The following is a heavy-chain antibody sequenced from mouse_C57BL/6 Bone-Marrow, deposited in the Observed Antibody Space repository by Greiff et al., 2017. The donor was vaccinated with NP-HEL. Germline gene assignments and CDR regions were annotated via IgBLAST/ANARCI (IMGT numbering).Heavy chain of an antibody. CDR3: ARDHGVY. CDR1: GYTFTSYW. Sequence: QVQLQQPGAELVKPGASVKMSCKASGYTFTSYWITWVKQRPGQGLEWIGDIYPGSGSTNYNEKLKSKATLTVDTSSSTAYIQLSSLTSEDSAVYYCARDHGVYWGQGTTLTVSS. V-gene: IGHV1-55*01. CDR2: IYPGSGST. J-gene: IGHJ2*01.